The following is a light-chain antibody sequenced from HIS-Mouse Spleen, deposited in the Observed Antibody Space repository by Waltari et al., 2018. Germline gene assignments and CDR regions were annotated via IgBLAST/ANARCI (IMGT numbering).Light chain of an antibody. J-gene: IGLJ2*01. Sequence: QSALTQPRSVSGSPGQSVTIPCTGTSRDVGGYNYVSWYQPHPGKAPKLMIYDVSKRPSGVPDRFSGSKSGNTASLTISGLQAEDEADYYCCSYAGSYTLVFGGGTKLTVL. V-gene: IGLV2-11*01. CDR3: CSYAGSYTLV. CDR1: SRDVGGYNY. CDR2: DVS.